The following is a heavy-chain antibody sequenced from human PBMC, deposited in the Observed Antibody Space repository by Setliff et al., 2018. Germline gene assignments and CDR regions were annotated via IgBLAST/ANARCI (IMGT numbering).Heavy chain of an antibody. D-gene: IGHD6-13*01. V-gene: IGHV3-30-3*01. CDR1: GFTFSSYA. Sequence: HPGGSLRLSCAASGFTFSSYAMHWVRQAPGKGLEWVAVISYDGSNKYYADSVKGRFTISRDNSKNTLYLQMNGLRAEDTAVYYCARDGSPGIAAEWGQGTLVTVSS. CDR3: ARDGSPGIAAE. CDR2: ISYDGSNK. J-gene: IGHJ4*02.